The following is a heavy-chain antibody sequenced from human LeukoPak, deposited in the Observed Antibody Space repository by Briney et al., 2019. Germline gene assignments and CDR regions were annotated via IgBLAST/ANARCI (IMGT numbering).Heavy chain of an antibody. Sequence: PSETLSLTCAVYGGSFRGYYWSWIRQPPGKGLEWIGEINHSGSTNYNPSLKSRVTISVDTSKNQFSLKLSSVTAADTAVYYCARGLGYYDILTGYSYYYYYGMDVWGQGTTVTVSS. D-gene: IGHD3-9*01. CDR1: GGSFRGYY. CDR3: ARGLGYYDILTGYSYYYYYGMDV. J-gene: IGHJ6*02. CDR2: INHSGST. V-gene: IGHV4-34*01.